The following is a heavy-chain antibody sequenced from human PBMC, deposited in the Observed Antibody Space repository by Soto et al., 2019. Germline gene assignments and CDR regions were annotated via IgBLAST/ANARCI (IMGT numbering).Heavy chain of an antibody. Sequence: GGSLRLSCAASGFTFSSYGMHWVRQAPGKGLEWVAVIWYDGSNKYYADSVKGRFTISRDNSKNTLYLQMNSLRAEDTAVYYCAREVWAAMVANYYYGMDVWGQGTTVTVSS. CDR3: AREVWAAMVANYYYGMDV. CDR2: IWYDGSNK. D-gene: IGHD5-18*01. V-gene: IGHV3-33*01. J-gene: IGHJ6*02. CDR1: GFTFSSYG.